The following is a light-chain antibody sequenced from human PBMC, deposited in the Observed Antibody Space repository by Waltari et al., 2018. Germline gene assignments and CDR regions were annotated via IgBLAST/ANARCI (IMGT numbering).Light chain of an antibody. CDR2: STN. V-gene: IGLV8-61*01. J-gene: IGLJ2*01. Sequence: QTVVTQEPSFSVSPGGTVTLTCGLSSGSVSTNYYPSWYQQTPGPAPRTLIYSTNTRSSGVPYRFSGSILGNKAALTITGAQADDESDYYCVLYMGSGISQFGGGTKLTVL. CDR3: VLYMGSGISQ. CDR1: SGSVSTNYY.